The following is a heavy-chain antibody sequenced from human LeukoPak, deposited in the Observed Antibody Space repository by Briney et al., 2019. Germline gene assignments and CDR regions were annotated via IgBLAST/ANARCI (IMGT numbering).Heavy chain of an antibody. D-gene: IGHD6-19*01. Sequence: ASVKVSCKASGYTFTSYDINWVRQATGQGLEWMGWMNPNSGNTGYAQKFQGRVTMTRNTSISTAYMELSSLRSEDTAVYYCAADGGIAVAPDYWGQGTLVTVSS. CDR2: MNPNSGNT. CDR3: AADGGIAVAPDY. J-gene: IGHJ4*02. V-gene: IGHV1-8*01. CDR1: GYTFTSYD.